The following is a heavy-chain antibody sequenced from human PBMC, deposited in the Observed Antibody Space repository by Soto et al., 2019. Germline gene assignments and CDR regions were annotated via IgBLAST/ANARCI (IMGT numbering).Heavy chain of an antibody. CDR1: GGSIISGGYS. D-gene: IGHD3-3*01. Sequence: SETLSLTCAVSGGSIISGGYSWSCIRQPPWNGLEWIGYIYHSGSTYYNPSLKSRVTISVDRSKNQFSLKLSSVTAADTAVYYCARGGYDFWSGYWYNWFDPWGQGTLVTVSS. CDR2: IYHSGST. V-gene: IGHV4-30-2*01. CDR3: ARGGYDFWSGYWYNWFDP. J-gene: IGHJ5*02.